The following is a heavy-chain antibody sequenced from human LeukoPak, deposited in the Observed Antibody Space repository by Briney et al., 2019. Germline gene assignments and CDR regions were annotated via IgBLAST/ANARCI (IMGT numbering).Heavy chain of an antibody. CDR3: ARDRMTRWGGFDI. CDR2: IKQDGSEK. D-gene: IGHD4-23*01. Sequence: GGSLRLSCAASGFTLSSYWMSWVRQAPGKGLEWVANIKQDGSEKYYVDSVKGRFTISRDNAKNSLYLQMNSLRAEDTAVYYCARDRMTRWGGFDIWGQGTMVTVSS. V-gene: IGHV3-7*01. CDR1: GFTLSSYW. J-gene: IGHJ3*02.